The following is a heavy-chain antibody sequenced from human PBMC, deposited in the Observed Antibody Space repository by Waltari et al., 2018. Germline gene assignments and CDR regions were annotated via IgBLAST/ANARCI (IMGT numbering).Heavy chain of an antibody. CDR2: ISYNGRNI. V-gene: IGHV3-30*04. J-gene: IGHJ6*02. CDR1: EFTFSSYA. D-gene: IGHD3-22*01. CDR3: ARDYCDRTNCHGMDV. Sequence: QVQLVESGGGVVQPGRSLRLSCAASEFTFSSYAMHWVRQAPGKGLDGVEVISYNGRNIYYVDSVKGRFTISRDNSKKMLYLQMNSLRAEDTAVYYCARDYCDRTNCHGMDVWGQGTTVTVSS.